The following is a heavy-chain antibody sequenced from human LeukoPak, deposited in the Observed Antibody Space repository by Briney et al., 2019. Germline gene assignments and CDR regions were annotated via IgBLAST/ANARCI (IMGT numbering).Heavy chain of an antibody. V-gene: IGHV4-34*01. D-gene: IGHD2-15*01. CDR3: ARVPAKYCSGGSCKAGDP. CDR2: INHSGST. CDR1: GGSFSGYY. Sequence: PSETLSLTCTVYGGSFSGYYWSWIRQPPGKGLEWIGEINHSGSTNYNPSLKSRVTISVDTSKNPFSLKLSSVTAADTAVYYCARVPAKYCSGGSCKAGDPWGQGTLVTVSS. J-gene: IGHJ5*02.